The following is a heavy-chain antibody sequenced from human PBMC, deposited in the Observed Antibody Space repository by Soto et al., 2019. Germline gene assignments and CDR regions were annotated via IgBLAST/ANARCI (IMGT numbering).Heavy chain of an antibody. Sequence: QVQLVESGGGVVQPGRSLRLSCAASGFTFSSYAMHWVRQAPGKGLEWVAVISYDGSNKYYADSVKGRFTISRDNSKHTLYLEMNSLRAEDTAVYYCARVKAVADWAFDYWGQGTLVTVSS. CDR3: ARVKAVADWAFDY. D-gene: IGHD6-19*01. CDR1: GFTFSSYA. J-gene: IGHJ4*02. V-gene: IGHV3-30-3*01. CDR2: ISYDGSNK.